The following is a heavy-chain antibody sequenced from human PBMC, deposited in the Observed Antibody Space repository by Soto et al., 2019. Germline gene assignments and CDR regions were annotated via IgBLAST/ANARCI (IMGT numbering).Heavy chain of an antibody. CDR1: GGTFSSYS. V-gene: IGHV1-69*15. Sequence: QVQLVQSGAEVKKPGSSVKVSCKASGGTFSSYSINWVRQAPGQGLEWMGRIIPLFGAANYAQKFQGRVTFTADESPTTAYMELSSLRPAYTAVYYCARGHTYAYWFDPWGQGTLVTVSS. D-gene: IGHD3-16*01. CDR3: ARGHTYAYWFDP. J-gene: IGHJ5*02. CDR2: IIPLFGAA.